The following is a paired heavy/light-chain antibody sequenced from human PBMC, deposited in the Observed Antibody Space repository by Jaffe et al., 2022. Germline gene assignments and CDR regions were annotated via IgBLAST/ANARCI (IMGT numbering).Light chain of an antibody. CDR3: QQYYSTPPEYT. J-gene: IGKJ2*01. Sequence: DIVMTQSPDSLAVSLGERATINCKSSQSVLYSSNNKNYLAWYQQKPGQPPKLLIYWASTRESGVPDRFSGSGSGTDFTLTISSLQAEDVAVYYCQQYYSTPPEYTFGQGTKLEIK. CDR1: QSVLYSSNNKNY. CDR2: WAS. V-gene: IGKV4-1*01.
Heavy chain of an antibody. D-gene: IGHD6-13*01. J-gene: IGHJ4*02. CDR2: IIPIFGTA. Sequence: QVQLVQSGAEVKKPGSSVKVSCKASGGTFSSYAISWVRQAPGQGLEWMGGIIPIFGTANYAQKFQGRVTITADESTSTAYMELSSLRSEDTAVYYCARALSIIDRPVLYGSSWLYFDYWGQGTLVTVSS. V-gene: IGHV1-69*01. CDR1: GGTFSSYA. CDR3: ARALSIIDRPVLYGSSWLYFDY.